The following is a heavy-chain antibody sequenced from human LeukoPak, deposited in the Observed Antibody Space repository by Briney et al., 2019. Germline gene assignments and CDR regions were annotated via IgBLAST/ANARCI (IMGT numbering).Heavy chain of an antibody. CDR1: GYTFTSNY. D-gene: IGHD5-18*01. Sequence: GASVKVSCKAFGYTFTSNYMHWVRQAPGQGPEWMGVISPSGGSTTCAQKFQGRVTMTRDMSTSTVYMELSSLRSEDTAVYYCARAVDTAMVDDYWGQGTLVTVSS. V-gene: IGHV1-46*01. CDR2: ISPSGGST. CDR3: ARAVDTAMVDDY. J-gene: IGHJ4*02.